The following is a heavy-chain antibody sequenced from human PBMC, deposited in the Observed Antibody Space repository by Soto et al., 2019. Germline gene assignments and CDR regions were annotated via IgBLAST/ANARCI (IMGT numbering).Heavy chain of an antibody. J-gene: IGHJ3*02. CDR1: GFTFSSYG. CDR2: ISYDGSNK. Sequence: GGSLRLSCAASGFTFSSYGMHWVRQAPGKGLEWVAVISYDGSNKYYADSVKGRFTISRDNSKNTLYLQMNSLRAEDTAVYYCAKEIGEVHDAFDIWGQGTMVTVSS. D-gene: IGHD3-10*01. CDR3: AKEIGEVHDAFDI. V-gene: IGHV3-30*18.